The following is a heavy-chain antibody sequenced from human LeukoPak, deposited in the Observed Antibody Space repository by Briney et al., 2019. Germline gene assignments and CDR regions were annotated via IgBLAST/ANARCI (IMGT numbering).Heavy chain of an antibody. CDR1: GYTFTSYY. V-gene: IGHV1-46*01. CDR2: INPSGGST. CDR3: TRDLGGSYQDY. Sequence: ASAKVSCKASGYTFTSYYMHWIRQAPGQGFEWLGIINPSGGSTTYAQKFQGRVTMTRDTSTSTVYMELSSLRFEDTAVYYCTRDLGGSYQDYWGQGTLVTVSS. J-gene: IGHJ4*02. D-gene: IGHD1-26*01.